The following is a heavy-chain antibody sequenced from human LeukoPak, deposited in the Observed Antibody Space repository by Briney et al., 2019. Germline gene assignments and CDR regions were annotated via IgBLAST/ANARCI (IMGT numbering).Heavy chain of an antibody. J-gene: IGHJ6*02. D-gene: IGHD3-22*01. V-gene: IGHV3-23*01. CDR3: AKRLKRNYYYHYAMDV. CDR2: IDDSGVIR. Sequence: PGGSLRLSCAASGFTFKTHAMSWVRPAPGKGLEWVSRIDDSGVIRSCADSVKGRFTISRDNSKMTLTLQMYSLRAEDTAVHYCAKRLKRNYYYHYAMDVWGQGTTVTVSS. CDR1: GFTFKTHA.